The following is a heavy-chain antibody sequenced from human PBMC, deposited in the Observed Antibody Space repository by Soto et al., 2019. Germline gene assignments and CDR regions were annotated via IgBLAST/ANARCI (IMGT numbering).Heavy chain of an antibody. CDR1: GSTFNNYY. Sequence: QVQLVQSGAEVKKPGASVKISRRSSGSTFNNYYVHWVRQAPGQGLEWMGLINPSGSTATYAQTFQGRVTMTRDTSTSTVYMEMSSLRSEDRAVYYCARGVRDAYNYDYWGQGTLVTVSS. J-gene: IGHJ4*02. CDR2: INPSGSTA. D-gene: IGHD3-16*01. V-gene: IGHV1-46*02. CDR3: ARGVRDAYNYDY.